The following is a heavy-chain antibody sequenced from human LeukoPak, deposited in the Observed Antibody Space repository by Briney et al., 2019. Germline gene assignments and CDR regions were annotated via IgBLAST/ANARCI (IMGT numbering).Heavy chain of an antibody. CDR3: ARDFDDGSGHYYFDY. J-gene: IGHJ4*02. V-gene: IGHV1-69*05. CDR2: IIPIFGTA. D-gene: IGHD3-10*01. Sequence: GSSVKVSCKASGGTFISYAISWVRQAPGQGLEWMGGIIPIFGTANYAQKFQGRVTITTDESTSTAYMELSSLRSEDTAVYYCARDFDDGSGHYYFDYWGQGTLVTVSS. CDR1: GGTFISYA.